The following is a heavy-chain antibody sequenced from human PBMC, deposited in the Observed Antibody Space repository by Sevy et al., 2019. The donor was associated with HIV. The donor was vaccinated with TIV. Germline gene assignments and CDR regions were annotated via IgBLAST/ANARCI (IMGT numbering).Heavy chain of an antibody. V-gene: IGHV3-9*01. CDR1: GFTFDDYA. CDR3: AKGRHYGGNFEGVGAFDI. J-gene: IGHJ3*02. Sequence: LSLTCAASGFTFDDYAMHWVRQAPGKCLEWVSGISWNSGSIGYADSVKGRFTISRDNAKNSLYLQMNSLRAEDTALYYCAKGRHYGGNFEGVGAFDIWGQGTMVTVSS. D-gene: IGHD4-17*01. CDR2: ISWNSGSI.